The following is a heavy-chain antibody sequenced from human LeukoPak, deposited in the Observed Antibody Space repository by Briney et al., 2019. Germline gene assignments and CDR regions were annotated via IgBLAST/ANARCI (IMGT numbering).Heavy chain of an antibody. CDR2: IYSGGST. CDR1: DGSISGYY. J-gene: IGHJ4*02. V-gene: IGHV4-4*07. D-gene: IGHD2-15*01. Sequence: PSETLSLTCTVSDGSISGYYWSWIRQPAGKGLEWIGQIYSGGSTNYNPSLKSRLTMSGDTSKNQFSLKLSSVTAADTAVYYCVRGGSKAAATFDYWGQGTLVTVSS. CDR3: VRGGSKAAATFDY.